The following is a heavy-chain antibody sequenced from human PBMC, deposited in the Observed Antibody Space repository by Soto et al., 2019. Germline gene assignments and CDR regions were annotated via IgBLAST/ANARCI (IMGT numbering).Heavy chain of an antibody. D-gene: IGHD2-21*02. CDR1: GCTFTSYA. Sequence: ASVKVDCKSAGCTFTSYAMRGGRQSPGQGLEWMGTVNPSGGHTTYAQHFLGRVTMTRDTSTSTLYMELTSLTSDDTAIYYCARGGHVVVVTAALDYWGQGTLVTVSS. CDR2: VNPSGGHT. V-gene: IGHV1-46*01. CDR3: ARGGHVVVVTAALDY. J-gene: IGHJ4*02.